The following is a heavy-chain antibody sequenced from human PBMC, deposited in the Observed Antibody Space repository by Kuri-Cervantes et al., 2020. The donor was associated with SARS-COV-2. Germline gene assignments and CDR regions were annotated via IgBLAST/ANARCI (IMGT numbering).Heavy chain of an antibody. CDR1: GYSISSGYY. D-gene: IGHD4-17*01. CDR2: IYHSGST. Sequence: SETLSLTCTVSGYSISSGYYWGWIRQPPRKGLEWIGSIYHSGSTYYNPSLKSRVTISVDTSKNQFSLKLSSVTAADTAVYYCAREAYGDYDEATRREIDDYYNMDVWGKGTTVTVSS. V-gene: IGHV4-38-2*02. CDR3: AREAYGDYDEATRREIDDYYNMDV. J-gene: IGHJ6*03.